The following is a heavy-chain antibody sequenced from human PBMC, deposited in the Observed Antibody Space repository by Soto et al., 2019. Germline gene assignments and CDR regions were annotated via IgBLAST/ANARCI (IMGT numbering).Heavy chain of an antibody. CDR2: ISYDGSNK. CDR1: GFTFSSYG. CDR3: ARVVGATNTLHN. Sequence: GGSLRLSCAASGFTFSSYGMHWVRQAPGKGLEWVAVISYDGSNKYYADSVKGRFTISRDNAKNSLHLQMNSLRAEDTAVYYCARVVGATNTLHNWGQGTLVTVSS. D-gene: IGHD1-26*01. J-gene: IGHJ4*02. V-gene: IGHV3-30*03.